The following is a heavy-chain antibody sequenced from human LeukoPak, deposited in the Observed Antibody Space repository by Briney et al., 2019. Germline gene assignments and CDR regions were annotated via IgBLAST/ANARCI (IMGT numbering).Heavy chain of an antibody. CDR1: GFSFSNYA. J-gene: IGHJ5*02. D-gene: IGHD3-16*01. CDR2: ISGRDGST. Sequence: QPGGSLRLSCAASGFSFSNYAMSWVRQAPGKGLEWVSAISGRDGSTYYAGSVKGRFTISRDNSKNTLYLQMNSLRGEDTAVYYCAKSGGVRFDPWGQGTLVTVSS. CDR3: AKSGGVRFDP. V-gene: IGHV3-23*01.